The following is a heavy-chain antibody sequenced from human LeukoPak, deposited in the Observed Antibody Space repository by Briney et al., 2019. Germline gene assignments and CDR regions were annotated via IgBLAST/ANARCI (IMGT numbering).Heavy chain of an antibody. V-gene: IGHV5-51*01. D-gene: IGHD6-19*01. J-gene: IGHJ4*02. Sequence: PGESLKISCKGSGYSFTSYWIGWVRQMPGKGLEWMGIIYPGDSDTRYSPSFQGQVTISADKSISTAYLQWNSLKASDTAMYYCARKTSSSGWYGENYFDYWGQGTLVTVSS. CDR1: GYSFTSYW. CDR2: IYPGDSDT. CDR3: ARKTSSSGWYGENYFDY.